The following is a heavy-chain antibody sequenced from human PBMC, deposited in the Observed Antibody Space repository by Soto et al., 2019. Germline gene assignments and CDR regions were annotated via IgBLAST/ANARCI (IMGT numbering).Heavy chain of an antibody. CDR1: GGSISSGGYY. CDR3: AREGVVGYSSSHFDY. V-gene: IGHV4-31*03. J-gene: IGHJ4*02. Sequence: QVQLQESGPGLVKPSQTLSLTCTVSGGSISSGGYYWSWIRQHPGKGLEWIGYIYYSGSTYYNPFLKSRVTISVDTSKNQFSLKLSSVTAADTAVYYCAREGVVGYSSSHFDYWGQGTLVTVSS. D-gene: IGHD6-13*01. CDR2: IYYSGST.